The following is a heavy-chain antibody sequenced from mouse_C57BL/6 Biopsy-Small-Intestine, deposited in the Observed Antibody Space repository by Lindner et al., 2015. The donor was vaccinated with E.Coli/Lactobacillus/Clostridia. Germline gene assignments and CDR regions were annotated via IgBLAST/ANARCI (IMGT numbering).Heavy chain of an antibody. J-gene: IGHJ4*01. CDR3: ARSPLMGSIDY. V-gene: IGHV1-75*01. Sequence: SVKVSCKSSGDTFSNYAFTWVRQAPGQGLEWMGGIIPMFGTTIYAQKFQDTVTITADKSTSTAYLELSSLRSEDTAVYYCARSPLMGSIDYWGLGTLVTVSS. CDR2: IIPMFGTT. CDR1: GDTFSNYA. D-gene: IGHD4-1*01.